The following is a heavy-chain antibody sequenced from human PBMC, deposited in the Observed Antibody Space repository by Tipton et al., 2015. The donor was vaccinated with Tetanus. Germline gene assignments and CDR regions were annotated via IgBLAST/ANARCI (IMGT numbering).Heavy chain of an antibody. Sequence: APGQGLEWMGIINPKGSTTAYSQKFQGRFTMTRDTSTSTLYMELTSLTSDDTAVYCCARGFYYMDVWGQGTTVTVSS. CDR3: ARGFYYMDV. J-gene: IGHJ6*03. CDR2: INPKGSTT. V-gene: IGHV1-46*01.